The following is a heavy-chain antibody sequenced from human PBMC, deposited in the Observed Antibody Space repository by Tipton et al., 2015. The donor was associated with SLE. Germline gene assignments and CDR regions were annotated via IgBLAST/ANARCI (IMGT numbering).Heavy chain of an antibody. CDR1: GFTFSSYW. Sequence: SLRLSCAASGFTFSSYWMSWVRQAPGKGPEWVANIKQDGSEKYYVDSVKGRFTISRDNAKNSLYLQMNSLRAEDTAVYYCASALGELSFFDYWGQGTLVTVSS. D-gene: IGHD3-16*02. J-gene: IGHJ4*02. V-gene: IGHV3-7*01. CDR2: IKQDGSEK. CDR3: ASALGELSFFDY.